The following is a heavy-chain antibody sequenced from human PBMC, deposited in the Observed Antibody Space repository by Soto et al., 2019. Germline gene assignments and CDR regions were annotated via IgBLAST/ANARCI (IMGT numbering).Heavy chain of an antibody. CDR2: IYWDDDK. D-gene: IGHD1-26*01. J-gene: IGHJ5*02. Sequence: SGPTLVNPTQTLTLTCTFSGFSLSTSGVGVGWIRQPPGKALEWLALIYWDDDKRYSPSLKSRLTITKDTSKNQVVLTMTNMDPVDTATYYCAHIGSATGLNNNWFDPWGQGTLVTVSS. CDR3: AHIGSATGLNNNWFDP. V-gene: IGHV2-5*02. CDR1: GFSLSTSGVG.